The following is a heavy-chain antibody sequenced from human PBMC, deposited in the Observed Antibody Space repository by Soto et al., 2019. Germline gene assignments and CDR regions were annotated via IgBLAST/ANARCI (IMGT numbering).Heavy chain of an antibody. CDR3: ARHKVVPAGRTDYRYYAMDV. J-gene: IGHJ6*02. CDR1: GYSFVNYW. V-gene: IGHV5-10-1*01. Sequence: GESLKISCKGSGYSFVNYWISWVRLVPGTGLEWMGAVNPIDSYTTYSPSFQGHVVISTDRSLRTAYLQWSGLRASDTGVYYCARHKVVPAGRTDYRYYAMDVWGQGTTVTVS. D-gene: IGHD2-2*01. CDR2: VNPIDSYT.